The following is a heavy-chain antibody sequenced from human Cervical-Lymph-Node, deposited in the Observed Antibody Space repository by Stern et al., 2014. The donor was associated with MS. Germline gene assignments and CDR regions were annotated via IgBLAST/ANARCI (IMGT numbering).Heavy chain of an antibody. CDR1: GYTFTSYY. CDR2: INPSGGST. V-gene: IGHV1-46*01. Sequence: VQLVESGAEVKKPGASVKVSCKASGYTFTSYYMHWVRQAPGQGLEWMGIINPSGGSTSYAQKFQGRVTMTRDTSTSTVYMELSILRSEDTAVYYCARDPLTTVTLGYYYGMDVWGQGTTVTVSS. CDR3: ARDPLTTVTLGYYYGMDV. J-gene: IGHJ6*02. D-gene: IGHD4-11*01.